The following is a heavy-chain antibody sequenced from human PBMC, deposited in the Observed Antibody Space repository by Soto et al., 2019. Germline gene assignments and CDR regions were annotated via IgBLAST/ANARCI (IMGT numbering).Heavy chain of an antibody. CDR2: INSDGSST. D-gene: IGHD6-13*01. CDR3: ASTIKQLQYFDY. Sequence: PGGSLRLSCAASGFTFSSYWMHWVRQAPGKGLVWVSRINSDGSSTSYADSVKGRFTISRDNAKNTLYLQMNSLRAEDTAVYYCASTIKQLQYFDYWGQGTLVTVSS. J-gene: IGHJ4*02. V-gene: IGHV3-74*01. CDR1: GFTFSSYW.